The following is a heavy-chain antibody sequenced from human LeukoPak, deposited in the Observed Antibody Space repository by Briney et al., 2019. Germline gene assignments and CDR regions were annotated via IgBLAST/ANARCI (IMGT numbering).Heavy chain of an antibody. V-gene: IGHV1-2*04. D-gene: IGHD1-1*01. Sequence: ASVKVSCKASGYTLTGYYMHWVRQAPGQGLEWMGWINPNSGGTNYAQKFQGWVTMTRDTSISTAYMELSRLRSDDTAVYYCARSGALELEREWAAFDIWGQGTMVTVSS. J-gene: IGHJ3*02. CDR1: GYTLTGYY. CDR3: ARSGALELEREWAAFDI. CDR2: INPNSGGT.